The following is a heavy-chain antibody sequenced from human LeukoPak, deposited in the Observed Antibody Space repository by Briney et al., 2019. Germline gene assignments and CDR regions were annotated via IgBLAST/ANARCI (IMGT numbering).Heavy chain of an antibody. Sequence: GGSLRLSCAASGFTFSSYVMHWVRQAPGKGLEWVAIISYDGSNEYYADSVKGRFTISRDNSKNTLYLQMNSLRAADTAVYYCARAITMVLRHASAYWGQGTLVTVSS. D-gene: IGHD3-10*01. CDR2: ISYDGSNE. J-gene: IGHJ4*02. CDR1: GFTFSSYV. CDR3: ARAITMVLRHASAY. V-gene: IGHV3-30*04.